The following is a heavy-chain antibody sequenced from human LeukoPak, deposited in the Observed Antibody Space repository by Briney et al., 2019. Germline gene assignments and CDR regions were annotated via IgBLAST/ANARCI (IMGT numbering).Heavy chain of an antibody. CDR1: GYTFTSYG. J-gene: IGHJ5*02. CDR2: ISAYNGNT. Sequence: ASVKVSCKASGYTFTSYGISWVRQAPGQGLEWMGWISAYNGNTNYAQKFQGRVTMTRDTSTSTVYMELSSLRSEDTAVYYCARVGDYPIRSGLLYWFDPWGQGTLVTVSS. V-gene: IGHV1-18*01. D-gene: IGHD6-25*01. CDR3: ARVGDYPIRSGLLYWFDP.